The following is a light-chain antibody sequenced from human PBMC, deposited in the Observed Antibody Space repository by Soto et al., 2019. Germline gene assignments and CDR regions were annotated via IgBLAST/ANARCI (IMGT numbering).Light chain of an antibody. V-gene: IGKV1-33*01. Sequence: DIQMTQSPSSLSASVGDRVTITCQASQDISNYLNWYQQKPGKAPKLLIYDASNLETGVPSRFSGSGSGTDFTFTISRLQPEYIATYYCQQYDNITPKLTFDGGTKVEIK. J-gene: IGKJ4*01. CDR1: QDISNY. CDR2: DAS. CDR3: QQYDNITPKLT.